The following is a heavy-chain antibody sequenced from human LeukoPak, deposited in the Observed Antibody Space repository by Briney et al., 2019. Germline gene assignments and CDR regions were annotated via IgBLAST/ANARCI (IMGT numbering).Heavy chain of an antibody. CDR2: IYPRDSNT. CDR3: ARLYREGDTETDY. CDR1: GYSFTRHW. D-gene: IGHD5-18*01. V-gene: IGHV5-51*01. Sequence: GESLKISCKGSGYGSGYSFTRHWIAWVRQMRGKGLEWMGIIYPRDSNTIYSPSFQGQVTISVDTSISTAYLQWSRLTPPATAMFYCARLYREGDTETDYWGQGTLVTVSS. J-gene: IGHJ4*02.